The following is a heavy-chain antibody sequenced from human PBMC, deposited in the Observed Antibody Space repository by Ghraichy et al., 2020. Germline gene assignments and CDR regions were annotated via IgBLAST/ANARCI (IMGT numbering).Heavy chain of an antibody. CDR2: IWYDGSNK. CDR1: GFIFSNYG. J-gene: IGHJ4*02. D-gene: IGHD2-21*01. V-gene: IGHV3-33*01. CDR3: ARDSSGHIHTY. Sequence: GESLNITCAASGFIFSNYGFHWVRQAPGKGLEWVAVIWYDGSNKNYADSVKGRFTISRDNSKNTLYLQMNGLRVEDTAVYYCARDSSGHIHTYWGQGTLVTVSS.